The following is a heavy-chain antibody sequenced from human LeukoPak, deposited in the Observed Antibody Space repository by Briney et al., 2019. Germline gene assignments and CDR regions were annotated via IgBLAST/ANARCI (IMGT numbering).Heavy chain of an antibody. D-gene: IGHD2-8*01. CDR3: ARRCTNGVCYNY. Sequence: GGSLRLSCAASGFTFSSYAMSWVRQAPGKGLEWVSAISGSGGSTYYADSVKGRFTISRDNSKNTLYLQLNSLRAEDTAVYYCARRCTNGVCYNYWGQGTLVTVSS. CDR2: ISGSGGST. V-gene: IGHV3-23*01. CDR1: GFTFSSYA. J-gene: IGHJ4*02.